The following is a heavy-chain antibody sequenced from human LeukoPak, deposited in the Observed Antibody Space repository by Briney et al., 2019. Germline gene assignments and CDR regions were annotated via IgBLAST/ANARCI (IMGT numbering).Heavy chain of an antibody. J-gene: IGHJ4*02. CDR3: ARGPPMYSYGSSDYHYDYFHH. V-gene: IGHV1-18*01. Sequence: ASVKVSCKASGYTFTSYAITWVRQAPGQGLEWLGWISAYNGNTNYAQRLQGRVTMTTDTSTSTAYMELRSLRAEDTAVYYCARGPPMYSYGSSDYHYDYFHHWGQGALVTASS. D-gene: IGHD3-22*01. CDR2: ISAYNGNT. CDR1: GYTFTSYA.